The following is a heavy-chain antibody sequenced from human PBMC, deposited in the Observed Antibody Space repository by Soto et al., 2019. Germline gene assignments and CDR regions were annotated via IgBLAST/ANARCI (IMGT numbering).Heavy chain of an antibody. J-gene: IGHJ4*02. Sequence: GESLKISCKGSGYSFTTYWIVWVRQMPGKGLECMGVIYPDDSDTIYSPSFQGQVTISADKSTSTAYLQWSSLKASDTAMYYCAXGGADYYYDGTGYYQLDSWGEGTLVTVSS. CDR1: GYSFTTYW. CDR2: IYPDDSDT. V-gene: IGHV5-51*01. D-gene: IGHD3-22*01. CDR3: AXGGADYYYDGTGYYQLDS.